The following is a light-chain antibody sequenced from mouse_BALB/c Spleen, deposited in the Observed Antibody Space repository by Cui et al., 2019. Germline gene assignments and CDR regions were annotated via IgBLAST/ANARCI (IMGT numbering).Light chain of an antibody. Sequence: TTVTQSPASLSVATGEKGTIRCLTCSEIDDDMHWYQQKPGEPPKLRISDSYTLRPGVPSRFSSSGYGTAFVFTIGSTLSEDVADYYCLQSDDMPLTFGAGTKLELK. CDR2: DSY. V-gene: IGKV17-127*01. CDR3: LQSDDMPLT. CDR1: SEIDDD. J-gene: IGKJ5*01.